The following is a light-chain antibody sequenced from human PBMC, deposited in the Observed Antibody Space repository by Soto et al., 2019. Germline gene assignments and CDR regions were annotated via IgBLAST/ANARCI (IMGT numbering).Light chain of an antibody. CDR1: SSDIGGYNF. CDR3: SSFRSGTTL. V-gene: IGLV2-14*01. Sequence: QSVLTQPASVSGSPGQSITISCTGTSSDIGGYNFVSWYHQHPGKAPRLMIYEVSNRPSGVSDRFSGSKSGKTASLTISGLQAEDEADYYCSSFRSGTTLFGTGTKVTVL. J-gene: IGLJ1*01. CDR2: EVS.